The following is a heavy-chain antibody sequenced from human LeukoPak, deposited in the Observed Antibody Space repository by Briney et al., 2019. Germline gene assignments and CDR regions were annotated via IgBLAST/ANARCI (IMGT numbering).Heavy chain of an antibody. CDR3: ARDRDLSRYSSSYNV. Sequence: SVKVSCKASGGTFSSYAISWVRQAPGQGLEWMGGIIPIFGTANYAQKFQGRVTITADEFTSTAYMELSSLRSEDTAVYYCARDRDLSRYSSSYNVWGQGTLVTVSS. J-gene: IGHJ4*02. V-gene: IGHV1-69*01. D-gene: IGHD6-13*01. CDR2: IIPIFGTA. CDR1: GGTFSSYA.